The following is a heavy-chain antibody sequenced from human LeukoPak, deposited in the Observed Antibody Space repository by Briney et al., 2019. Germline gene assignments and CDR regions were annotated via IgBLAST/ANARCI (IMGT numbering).Heavy chain of an antibody. V-gene: IGHV4-34*01. J-gene: IGHJ4*02. Sequence: SETLSLTCAVYGGSFSGYYWSWIRQPPGKGLEWIGEINHSGSTNYNPSLKSRVTISVDTSKNQFSLKLSSVTAADTAVYYCARDFVVVVAEYYFDYWGQGTLVTVSS. D-gene: IGHD2-15*01. CDR3: ARDFVVVVAEYYFDY. CDR1: GGSFSGYY. CDR2: INHSGST.